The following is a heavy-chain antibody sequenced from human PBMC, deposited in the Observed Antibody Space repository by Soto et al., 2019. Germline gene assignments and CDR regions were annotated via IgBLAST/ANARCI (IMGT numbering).Heavy chain of an antibody. J-gene: IGHJ4*02. CDR2: IIPVFGTT. D-gene: IGHD2-21*01. Sequence: QGQLVQSGPEGKKPGSSVKVSCKDSGGLFSSFAISWVRQAPGQGLEWVGGIIPVFGTTNYAEKFQARVTITADESTNTAYMELSSLTSGDTAMYYCARGGGPYVWFNEFWGQGTLVTVSS. CDR1: GGLFSSFA. CDR3: ARGGGPYVWFNEF. V-gene: IGHV1-69*01.